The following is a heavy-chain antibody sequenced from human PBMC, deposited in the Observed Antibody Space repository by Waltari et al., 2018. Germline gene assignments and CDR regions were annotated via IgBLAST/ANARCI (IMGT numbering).Heavy chain of an antibody. V-gene: IGHV3-23*03. CDR1: GFTFSNYV. D-gene: IGHD2-8*02. CDR2: FYTSGRT. CDR3: AKEGGGVTFDI. J-gene: IGHJ3*02. Sequence: EVQLLQSGGGLVQPGGSLRLSCAGSGFTFSNYVMSWVRQAPGKGRVWVSVFYTSGRTSYADSVKGRFTVSRDNSKSTLYLQMDTLTPEDTAVYYCAKEGGGVTFDIWGQGTMVTVSS.